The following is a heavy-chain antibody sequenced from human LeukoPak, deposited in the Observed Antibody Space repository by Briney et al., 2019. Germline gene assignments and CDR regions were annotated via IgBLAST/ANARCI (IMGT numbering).Heavy chain of an antibody. CDR3: AKDKAGFDY. Sequence: GGSLRLSCAASGFSFSRYWMSWVRQAPGKGLEWVASTQPDGSAQYYVDSVRGRFTISRDSAKNSLYLQMNSLRAEDTALYYCAKDKAGFDYWGQGTLVTVSS. CDR2: TQPDGSAQ. D-gene: IGHD6-25*01. J-gene: IGHJ4*02. CDR1: GFSFSRYW. V-gene: IGHV3-7*03.